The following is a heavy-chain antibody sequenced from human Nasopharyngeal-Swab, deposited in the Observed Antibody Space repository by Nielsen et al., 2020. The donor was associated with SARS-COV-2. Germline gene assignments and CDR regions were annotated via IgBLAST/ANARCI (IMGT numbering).Heavy chain of an antibody. V-gene: IGHV1-69*13. Sequence: SVQVSCKASGGSFNSYAIIWVRQAPGQGLEWMGGIIPIFGTANYTQKFQGRVTITADETTSTAYMELSSLRSEDTAVYYCARVVPAALGGMDVWGQGTTVTVSS. CDR1: GGSFNSYA. CDR3: ARVVPAALGGMDV. CDR2: IIPIFGTA. D-gene: IGHD2-2*01. J-gene: IGHJ6*02.